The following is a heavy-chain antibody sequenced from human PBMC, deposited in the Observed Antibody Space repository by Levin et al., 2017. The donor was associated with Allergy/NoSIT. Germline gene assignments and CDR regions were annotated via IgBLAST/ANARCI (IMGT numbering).Heavy chain of an antibody. CDR1: GFTFSNYG. V-gene: IGHV3-33*01. J-gene: IGHJ4*02. D-gene: IGHD4-23*01. CDR2: IWHDGSKE. Sequence: GGSLRLSCVASGFTFSNYGMHWVRQARGKGLEWVAVIWHDGSKEIYADPVKGRFTISRDNSKNTLYLQMNSLRDGDTAVYYCARDLGNWPFDHWGQGTLVTVS. CDR3: ARDLGNWPFDH.